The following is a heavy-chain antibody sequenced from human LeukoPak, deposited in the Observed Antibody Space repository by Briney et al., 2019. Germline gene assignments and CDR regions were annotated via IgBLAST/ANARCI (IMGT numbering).Heavy chain of an antibody. CDR1: GFTFRSYA. CDR2: IGGSDGRT. D-gene: IGHD4/OR15-4a*01. V-gene: IGHV3-23*01. CDR3: AEPPNADY. J-gene: IGHJ4*02. Sequence: GGSLRLSCAASGFTFRSYAMSWVRQPPGKGLEWVSSIGGSDGRTYYAESVKGRFTISRDNSKNTVYLQMNSLSVEDTAVYFCAEPPNADYWGQGTLVTVSS.